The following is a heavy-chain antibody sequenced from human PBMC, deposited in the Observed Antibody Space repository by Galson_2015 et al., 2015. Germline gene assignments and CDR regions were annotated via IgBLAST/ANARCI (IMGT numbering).Heavy chain of an antibody. CDR1: GGSISSGGYP. J-gene: IGHJ6*02. Sequence: TLSLTCAVSGGSISSGGYPWSWIRQPPGKGLEWIGYIYHSGSTYYNPSLKSRVTISVDRSKNQFSLKLSSVTAADTAVYYCARGLSPNYYYYGMDVWGQGTTVTVSS. V-gene: IGHV4-30-2*01. CDR2: IYHSGST. D-gene: IGHD2-2*01. CDR3: ARGLSPNYYYYGMDV.